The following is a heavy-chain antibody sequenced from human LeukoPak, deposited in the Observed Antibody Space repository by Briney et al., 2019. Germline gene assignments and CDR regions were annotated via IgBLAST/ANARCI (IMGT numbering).Heavy chain of an antibody. CDR3: ARSKDGAFDI. CDR1: EFTFNNYW. J-gene: IGHJ3*02. Sequence: GGSLRLSCVASEFTFNNYWMHWVRQAPGKGLVWVSRINTDGSSTTYADSVKGRFTNSRDNAKNTLHLQMSSLRAEDTALYYCARSKDGAFDIWGQGTMVTVSS. V-gene: IGHV3-74*03. CDR2: INTDGSST.